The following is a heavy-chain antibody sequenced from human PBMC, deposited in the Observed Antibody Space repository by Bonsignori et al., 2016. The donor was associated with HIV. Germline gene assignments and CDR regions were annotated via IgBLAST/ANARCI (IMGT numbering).Heavy chain of an antibody. J-gene: IGHJ6*03. CDR1: GGSISSYY. Sequence: SETLSLTCTVSGGSISSYYWSWIRQPAGKGLEWIGRIYPSGSTNYNPSLKSRVTMSVDTSKNQFSLKLNSVTAADTAVYYCARGDYCSSPRCGPYYYHYYMDVWGKGTTVTVSS. V-gene: IGHV4-4*07. CDR3: ARGDYCSSPRCGPYYYHYYMDV. D-gene: IGHD2-2*01. CDR2: IYPSGST.